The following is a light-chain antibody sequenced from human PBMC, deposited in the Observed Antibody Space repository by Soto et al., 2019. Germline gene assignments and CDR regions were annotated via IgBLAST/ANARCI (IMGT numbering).Light chain of an antibody. CDR2: EVN. CDR1: SSDVGGYNF. CDR3: NSYAGSNINV. Sequence: QSALTQPPSASGSPGQSVTISCTGTSSDVGGYNFVSWYQHHPGKAPKLIIYEVNKRPSGVPNRFSGSKSGNTASLTVSGLKAEDGADYYCNSYAGSNINVFGTGTKLTVL. V-gene: IGLV2-8*01. J-gene: IGLJ1*01.